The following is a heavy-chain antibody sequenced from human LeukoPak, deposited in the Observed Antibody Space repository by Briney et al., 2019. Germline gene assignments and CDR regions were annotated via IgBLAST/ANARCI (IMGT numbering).Heavy chain of an antibody. J-gene: IGHJ4*02. V-gene: IGHV1-69*04. CDR3: ARNYDISGSTGDY. CDR1: GGTFSSYA. CDR2: IIPIFGIA. Sequence: SVKVSCKASGGTFSSYAISWVRQAPGQGLEWMGRIIPIFGIANYAQKFQGRVTITADKSTSTAYMELSSLRSEDTAVYYCARNYDISGSTGDYWGQGTLVTVSS. D-gene: IGHD3-22*01.